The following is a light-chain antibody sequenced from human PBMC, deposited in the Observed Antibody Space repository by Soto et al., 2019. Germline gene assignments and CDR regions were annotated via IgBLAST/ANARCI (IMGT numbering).Light chain of an antibody. V-gene: IGLV2-23*02. J-gene: IGLJ2*01. CDR2: EVT. CDR1: SSDVGS. Sequence: QSALTQPASVSGSPGQSVTMSCTGSSSDVGSVSWYQQHPGKGPKFMLYEVTKRPAGVSNRFSGSKSGNTAFLTISGLQPEDEADYYCSSYVRSSPIVFGGGTKLTVL. CDR3: SSYVRSSPIV.